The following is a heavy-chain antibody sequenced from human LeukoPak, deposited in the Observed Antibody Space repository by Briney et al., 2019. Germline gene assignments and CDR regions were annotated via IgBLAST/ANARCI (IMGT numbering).Heavy chain of an antibody. V-gene: IGHV4-59*08. J-gene: IGHJ4*02. CDR3: ARLLQHGYSSYFDY. Sequence: SETLSLTCTVSGGSISSYYWSWIRQPPGKGLEWIGYIYYSGSTNYNPSLKSRVTISVDTSKNQFSLKLSSVTAADTAVYYCARLLQHGYSSYFDYWGQGTLVTVSS. D-gene: IGHD6-19*01. CDR1: GGSISSYY. CDR2: IYYSGST.